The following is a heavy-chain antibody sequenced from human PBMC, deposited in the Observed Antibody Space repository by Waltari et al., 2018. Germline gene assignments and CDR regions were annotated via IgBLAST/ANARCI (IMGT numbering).Heavy chain of an antibody. D-gene: IGHD6-19*01. CDR2: IYPGDSDT. J-gene: IGHJ5*02. Sequence: YWIGWVRQMPGKGLEWMGIIYPGDSDTRYSPSFQGQVTISADKSISTAYLQWSSLKASDTAMYYCARLLSSGWYNNNWFDPWGQGTLVTVSS. CDR1: YW. CDR3: ARLLSSGWYNNNWFDP. V-gene: IGHV5-51*01.